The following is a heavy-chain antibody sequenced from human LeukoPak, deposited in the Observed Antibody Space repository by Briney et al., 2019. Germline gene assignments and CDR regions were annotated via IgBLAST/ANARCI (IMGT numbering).Heavy chain of an antibody. CDR1: GFTVSSNF. V-gene: IGHV3-21*01. Sequence: PGGSLRLSCAASGFTVSSNFMTWVRQAPGKGLEWVSCIGSSSNYIYYGDSVKGRFTISRDNAKNSLYLQMNSLRAEDTAVYYCARDYYDSSGYYLKYFQHWGQGTLVTVSS. D-gene: IGHD3-22*01. J-gene: IGHJ1*01. CDR2: IGSSSNYI. CDR3: ARDYYDSSGYYLKYFQH.